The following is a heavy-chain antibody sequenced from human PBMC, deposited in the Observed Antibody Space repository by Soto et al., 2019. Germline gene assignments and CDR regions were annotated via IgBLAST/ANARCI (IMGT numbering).Heavy chain of an antibody. CDR3: AHAGDYDLLTFDH. CDR2: IYWDDDK. V-gene: IGHV2-5*02. J-gene: IGHJ4*02. Sequence: QITLKESGPTLVRPAQTLTLTCDFSGFSLSTYHMGVAWIRQPPGKALEWLALIYWDDDKPYSPSLKDRLAISKDTSSNQVVLTITNMDPGDTATYFSAHAGDYDLLTFDHWGPGTLVTVSS. D-gene: IGHD4-17*01. CDR1: GFSLSTYHMG.